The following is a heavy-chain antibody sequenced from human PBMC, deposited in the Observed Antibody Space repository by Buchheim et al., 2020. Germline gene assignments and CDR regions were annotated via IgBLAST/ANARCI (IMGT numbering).Heavy chain of an antibody. CDR2: IKQDGSEK. CDR1: GFTFSSYW. V-gene: IGHV3-7*01. J-gene: IGHJ5*02. CDR3: AREFPRYSRQQLWVDWFDP. Sequence: EVQLVESGGGLVQPGGSLRLSCAASGFTFSSYWMSWVRQAPGKGLEWVANIKQDGSEKYYVDSVKGRFTISRDNAKNSLYLQMNSLRAEDTAVYYCAREFPRYSRQQLWVDWFDPWGQGTL. D-gene: IGHD6-13*01.